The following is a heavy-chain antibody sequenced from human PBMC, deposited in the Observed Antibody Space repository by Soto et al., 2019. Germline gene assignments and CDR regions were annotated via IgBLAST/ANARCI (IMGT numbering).Heavy chain of an antibody. Sequence: ETLSLTCTVSGASITGTSYWSWIRQPAGKGLEWIGRFSLSGTTNYNPSLRSRVTMSADVSKNQFSLRLTSVTAADTALYYCARGMTPPGAPAWYYFDSWGQGTLVTVSS. CDR2: FSLSGTT. D-gene: IGHD2-8*02. J-gene: IGHJ4*02. CDR3: ARGMTPPGAPAWYYFDS. V-gene: IGHV4-4*07. CDR1: GASITGTSY.